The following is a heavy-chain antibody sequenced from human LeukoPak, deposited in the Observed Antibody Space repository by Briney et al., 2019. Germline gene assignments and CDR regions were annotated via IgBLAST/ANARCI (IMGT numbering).Heavy chain of an antibody. J-gene: IGHJ4*02. D-gene: IGHD4-17*01. CDR1: GFTFYDYA. Sequence: GRSLRLSCAASGFTFYDYAMHWVRQAPGKGLEWVSGISWNSGSIVYADSVKGRFTISRDNAKNSLYLQMNSLRAEDTALYYCAKDGQPTVTTVDYWGQGTLVTVSS. CDR2: ISWNSGSI. CDR3: AKDGQPTVTTVDY. V-gene: IGHV3-9*01.